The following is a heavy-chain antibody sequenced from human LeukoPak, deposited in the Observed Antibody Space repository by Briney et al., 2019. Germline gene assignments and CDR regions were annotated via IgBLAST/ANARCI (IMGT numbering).Heavy chain of an antibody. Sequence: GGSLRLSCAASGFTFSNAWMSWVRQAPGKGLEWVGRIKSKTDGGTTDYAAPVKGRFTISRDDSTNTLYLQMTSLTTEDTAVYFCARYGSYSAFDYWGQGSLVTVSS. J-gene: IGHJ4*02. CDR1: GFTFSNAW. CDR3: ARYGSYSAFDY. V-gene: IGHV3-15*01. CDR2: IKSKTDGGTT. D-gene: IGHD1-26*01.